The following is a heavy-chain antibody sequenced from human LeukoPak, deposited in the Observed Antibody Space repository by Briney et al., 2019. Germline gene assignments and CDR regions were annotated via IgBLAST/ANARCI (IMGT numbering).Heavy chain of an antibody. J-gene: IGHJ4*02. CDR3: AREGSLSTFDY. Sequence: GGSLRLSCAASGFTFSSYWMSWVRQAPGKGLEWVANIKQDGSEKYYVDSVKGRFTISRDNAKNSLYLHMNSLRAEDTAVYYCAREGSLSTFDYWGQGTLVTVSS. CDR2: IKQDGSEK. V-gene: IGHV3-7*01. D-gene: IGHD2-15*01. CDR1: GFTFSSYW.